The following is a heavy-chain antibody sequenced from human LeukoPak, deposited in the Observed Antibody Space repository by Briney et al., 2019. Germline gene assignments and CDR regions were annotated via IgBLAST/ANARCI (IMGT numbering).Heavy chain of an antibody. CDR3: ARDRGGSYYSGAFDI. CDR2: IYSGGST. V-gene: IGHV3-53*01. D-gene: IGHD1-26*01. Sequence: PGGSLRLSCAASGFTVSSNYMSWVRQAPGKGLEWVSVIYSGGSTYYSDSVKGRFTISRDNSKNTLYLQMNSLRAEDTAVYYCARDRGGSYYSGAFDIWGQGTMVTVSS. CDR1: GFTVSSNY. J-gene: IGHJ3*02.